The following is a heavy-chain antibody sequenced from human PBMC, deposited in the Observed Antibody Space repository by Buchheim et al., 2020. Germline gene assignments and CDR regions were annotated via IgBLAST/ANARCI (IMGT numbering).Heavy chain of an antibody. CDR2: ISGSGGST. CDR1: GFTFSSYA. D-gene: IGHD2-2*01. J-gene: IGHJ6*02. V-gene: IGHV3-23*01. CDR3: AKDLPSDIVLVPAAAYYYYGMDV. Sequence: EVQLLESGGGLVQPGGSLRLSCAASGFTFSSYAMSWVRQAPGKGLEWVSAISGSGGSTYYADSVKGRFTISRDNSQNTLYLQMNSLRAEDTAVYYCAKDLPSDIVLVPAAAYYYYGMDVWGQGTT.